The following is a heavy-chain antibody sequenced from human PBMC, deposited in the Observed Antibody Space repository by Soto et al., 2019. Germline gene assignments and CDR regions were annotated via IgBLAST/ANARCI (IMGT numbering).Heavy chain of an antibody. CDR2: LYTEGTT. V-gene: IGHV3-53*05. J-gene: IGHJ6*02. D-gene: IGHD1-26*01. CDR1: GLTVSHNY. CDR3: ARTRSAWSDFHYYSLDV. Sequence: GGSLRLSCVASGLTVSHNYMAWVRQAPEMGLEWVSILYTEGTTYYADSVKGRFTISRDNSNSALYVQMNSLTGEDTAVYYCARTRSAWSDFHYYSLDVWGQGTTVTVSS.